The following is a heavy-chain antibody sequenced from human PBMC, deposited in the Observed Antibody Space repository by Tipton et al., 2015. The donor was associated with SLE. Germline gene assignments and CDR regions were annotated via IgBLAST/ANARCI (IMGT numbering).Heavy chain of an antibody. D-gene: IGHD6-13*01. CDR2: IKEDGSDK. CDR1: GFTVSSYW. V-gene: IGHV3-7*01. J-gene: IGHJ4*02. Sequence: SLRLSRAASGFTVSSYWMGWVRQATGKGLEGVADIKEDGSDKYYVDSVKGRFTISRDNAKNSVFLQMNSLRAEDTAVYYCARSAAAPGDYWGQGTLVTVSS. CDR3: ARSAAAPGDY.